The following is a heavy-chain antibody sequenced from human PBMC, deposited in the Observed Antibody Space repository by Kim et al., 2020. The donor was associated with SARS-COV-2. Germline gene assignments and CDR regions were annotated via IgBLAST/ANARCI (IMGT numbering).Heavy chain of an antibody. CDR3: ARPGRRAARQNYYYGMDV. D-gene: IGHD6-6*01. J-gene: IGHJ6*02. V-gene: IGHV5-51*01. CDR2: IYPGDSDT. Sequence: GESLKISCKGSGYSFSTYWIGWVRQMPGKGLEWMGIIYPGDSDTRYSPSFQGQVTISADRSISTAYLQWSSLKASDTAMYYCARPGRRAARQNYYYGMDVWGQGTTVTVSS. CDR1: GYSFSTYW.